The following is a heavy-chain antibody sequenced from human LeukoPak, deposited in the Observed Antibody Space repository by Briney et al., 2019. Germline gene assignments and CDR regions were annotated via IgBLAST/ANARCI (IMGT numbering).Heavy chain of an antibody. CDR2: ITGSGGTT. D-gene: IGHD6-13*01. CDR3: ARDQALQLVGDS. J-gene: IGHJ4*02. Sequence: GSLRLSCAASGFTFDTHHMSWVRQAPGKGLEWLSDITGSGGTTHYSDSVTGRFTISRDNSKNTLYLQMDSLRVEDTAVYYCARDQALQLVGDSWGQGTLVSVSS. CDR1: GFTFDTHH. V-gene: IGHV3-23*01.